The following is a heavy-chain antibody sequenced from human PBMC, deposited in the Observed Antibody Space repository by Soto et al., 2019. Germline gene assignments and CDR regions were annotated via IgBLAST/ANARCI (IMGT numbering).Heavy chain of an antibody. Sequence: SETLSLTCSVSGGSVSSDAYYWSWIRQPPGKTLEWIGFILSGGGTSTNPSLRSRLSISVDTSRNQFSLRLTSVTASDTGVYFCAKGFSSGWYVDSWGRGTLVTVSS. D-gene: IGHD6-19*01. CDR1: GGSVSSDAYY. V-gene: IGHV4-61*08. J-gene: IGHJ4*02. CDR3: AKGFSSGWYVDS. CDR2: ILSGGGT.